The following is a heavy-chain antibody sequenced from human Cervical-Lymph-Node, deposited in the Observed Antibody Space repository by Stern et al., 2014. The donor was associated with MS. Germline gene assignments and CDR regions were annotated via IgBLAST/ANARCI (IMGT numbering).Heavy chain of an antibody. CDR2: IYYSGSN. CDR1: GGSVSSGSYY. D-gene: IGHD1-26*01. Sequence: QVQLQESGPGLVKPSETLSLTCTVSGGSVSSGSYYWSWIRQPPGKGLEWIGYIYYSGSNNYNPSLKSRVTISVDTSKNQFSLKLSSVTAADTAVYYCARGGEEWELYFDYWGQGTLVTVSS. J-gene: IGHJ4*02. CDR3: ARGGEEWELYFDY. V-gene: IGHV4-61*01.